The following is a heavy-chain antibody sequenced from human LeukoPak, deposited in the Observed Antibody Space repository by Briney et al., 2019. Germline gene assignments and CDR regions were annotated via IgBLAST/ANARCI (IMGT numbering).Heavy chain of an antibody. Sequence: APVKVSCKVSGYTLTELSMHWVRQAPGKGLEWMGGFDPEDGETIYAQKFQGRVTMTEDTSTDTAYMELSSLRSEDTAVYYCATVSPPSEWELHYYFDYWGQGTLVTVSS. CDR3: ATVSPPSEWELHYYFDY. D-gene: IGHD1-26*01. CDR2: FDPEDGET. J-gene: IGHJ4*02. V-gene: IGHV1-24*01. CDR1: GYTLTELS.